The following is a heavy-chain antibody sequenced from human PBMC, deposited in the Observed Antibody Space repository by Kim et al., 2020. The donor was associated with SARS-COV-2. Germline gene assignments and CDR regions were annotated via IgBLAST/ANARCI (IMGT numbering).Heavy chain of an antibody. Sequence: GGSLRLSCAASGFTFSSYGMHWVRQAPGKGLEWVAVIWYDGSNKYYADSVKGRFTISRDNSKNTLYLQMNSLRAEDTAVYYCARAGYTPLFDYWGQGTLVTVSS. V-gene: IGHV3-33*01. D-gene: IGHD2-15*01. CDR2: IWYDGSNK. CDR1: GFTFSSYG. J-gene: IGHJ4*02. CDR3: ARAGYTPLFDY.